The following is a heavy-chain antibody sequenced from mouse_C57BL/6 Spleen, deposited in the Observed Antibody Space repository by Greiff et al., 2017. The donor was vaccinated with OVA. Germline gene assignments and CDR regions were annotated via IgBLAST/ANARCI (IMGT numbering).Heavy chain of an antibody. CDR3: AREDNDWAMDY. J-gene: IGHJ4*01. CDR2: ISDGGSYT. V-gene: IGHV5-4*01. CDR1: GFTFSSYA. Sequence: EVKVVESGGGLVKPGGSLKLSCAASGFTFSSYAMSWVRQTPEKRLEWVATISDGGSYTYYPDNVKGRFTIARDNAKNNLYLQMSHLKSEDTAMYYCAREDNDWAMDYWGQGTSVTVSS. D-gene: IGHD2-4*01.